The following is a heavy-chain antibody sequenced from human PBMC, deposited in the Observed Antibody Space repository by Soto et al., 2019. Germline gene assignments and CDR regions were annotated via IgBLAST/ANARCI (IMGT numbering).Heavy chain of an antibody. J-gene: IGHJ4*02. Sequence: ASVKVSCKASGGTFSSYAISWVRQAPGQGLEWMGGIIPILGIANYAQKFQGRVTITADKSTSTAYMELSSLRSEDTAAYYCAREGRMARGSSWYNFDYWGQGTLVTVSS. V-gene: IGHV1-69*10. CDR1: GGTFSSYA. CDR2: IIPILGIA. CDR3: AREGRMARGSSWYNFDY. D-gene: IGHD6-13*01.